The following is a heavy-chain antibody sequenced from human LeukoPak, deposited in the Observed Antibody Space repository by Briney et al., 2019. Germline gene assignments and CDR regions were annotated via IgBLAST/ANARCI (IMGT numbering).Heavy chain of an antibody. Sequence: GRSLRLSCAASGFTFDDYAMHWVRQAPGKGLEWVSGISWNSGSIGYADSVKGRFTISRDNAKNSLYLQMNGLRAEDTALHYCAKDHLWFGELLWGGFDYWGQGTLVTVSS. CDR1: GFTFDDYA. CDR2: ISWNSGSI. J-gene: IGHJ4*02. V-gene: IGHV3-9*01. CDR3: AKDHLWFGELLWGGFDY. D-gene: IGHD3-10*01.